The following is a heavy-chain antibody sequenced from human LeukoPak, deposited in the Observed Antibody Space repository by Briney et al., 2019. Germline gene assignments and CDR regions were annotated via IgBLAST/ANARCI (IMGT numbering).Heavy chain of an antibody. V-gene: IGHV4-59*01. Sequence: SETLSLTCTVSGGSISSYYWSWIRQPPGKGLEWIGYIYYSGSTNYNPSLKSRVTISVDTSKNQFSLRSVTAADTAVYYCARVTGYVIEDYFDYWGQGTLVTVSS. CDR3: ARVTGYVIEDYFDY. D-gene: IGHD3-22*01. CDR2: IYYSGST. J-gene: IGHJ4*02. CDR1: GGSISSYY.